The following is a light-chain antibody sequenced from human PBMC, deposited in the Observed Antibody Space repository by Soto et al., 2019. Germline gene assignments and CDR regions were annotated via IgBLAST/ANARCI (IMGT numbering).Light chain of an antibody. V-gene: IGLV1-44*01. J-gene: IGLJ1*01. CDR1: RSNIGSNT. CDR2: SNN. Sequence: QSVLTQPPSTSGTPGQRGTISCSGSRSNIGSNTVTWYQQLPGTAPKLLIYSNNQRPSGVPDRFSGSKSGTSASLAISGLQSEDEADYYCAAWDDSLNGSYVFGTGTKVTVL. CDR3: AAWDDSLNGSYV.